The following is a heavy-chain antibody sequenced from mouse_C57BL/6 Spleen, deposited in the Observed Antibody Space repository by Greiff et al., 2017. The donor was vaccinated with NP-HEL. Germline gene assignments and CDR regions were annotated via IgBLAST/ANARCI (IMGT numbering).Heavy chain of an antibody. CDR3: ARNILGSPYYAMDY. CDR2: ISSGSSTI. D-gene: IGHD1-3*01. Sequence: EVQGVESGGGLVKPGGSLKLSCAASGFTFSDYGMHWVRQAPEKGLEWVAYISSGSSTIYYADTVKGRFTISRDNAKNTLFLQMTSLRSEDTAMYYCARNILGSPYYAMDYWGQGTSVTVSS. CDR1: GFTFSDYG. V-gene: IGHV5-17*01. J-gene: IGHJ4*01.